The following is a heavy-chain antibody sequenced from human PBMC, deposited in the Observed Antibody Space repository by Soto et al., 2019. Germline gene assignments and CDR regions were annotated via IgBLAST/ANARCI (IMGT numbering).Heavy chain of an antibody. J-gene: IGHJ5*02. Sequence: QVQLVQSGAEVKKPGASVKVSCKSSGYTFTSYGISWVRQAPGQGLEWMGWISGYNGNTNYAQKLQGRVTMTTDTSTSTAYMELRSLRSDDTAVYYCARDEGYTWNGGGWLDPWGQGTLVSVSS. CDR2: ISGYNGNT. CDR1: GYTFTSYG. CDR3: ARDEGYTWNGGGWLDP. D-gene: IGHD1-1*01. V-gene: IGHV1-18*01.